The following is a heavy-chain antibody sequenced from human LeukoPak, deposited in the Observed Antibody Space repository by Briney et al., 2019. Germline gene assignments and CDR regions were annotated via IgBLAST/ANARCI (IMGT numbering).Heavy chain of an antibody. CDR1: GYTFTGYY. Sequence: GASVKVSCKASGYTFTGYYMHWVRQAPGQGLEWMGWINPNSGGTNYAQKFQGRVTMTRDTSISTAYMELSRLRSDDTAVYYCARRGAAAGSSLFWFDPWGQGTLVTVSS. J-gene: IGHJ5*02. V-gene: IGHV1-2*02. CDR3: ARRGAAAGSSLFWFDP. CDR2: INPNSGGT. D-gene: IGHD6-13*01.